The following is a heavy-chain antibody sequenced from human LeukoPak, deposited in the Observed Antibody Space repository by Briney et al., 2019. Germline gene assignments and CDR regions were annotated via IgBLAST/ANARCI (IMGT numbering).Heavy chain of an antibody. CDR2: INPNSGGT. D-gene: IGHD5-12*01. CDR1: GYTFTGYY. V-gene: IGHV1-2*02. J-gene: IGHJ4*02. CDR3: AREGGGYDPFDY. Sequence: ASVKVSCMASGYTFTGYYMHWVRQAPGQGLEWMGWINPNSGGTNYAQKFQGRVTMTRDTSISTAYMELSRLRSDDTAVYYCAREGGGYDPFDYWGQGTLVTVSS.